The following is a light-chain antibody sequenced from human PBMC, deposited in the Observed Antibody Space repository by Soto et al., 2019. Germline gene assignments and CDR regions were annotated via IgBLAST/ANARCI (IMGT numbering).Light chain of an antibody. V-gene: IGKV3-15*01. Sequence: DIVMTQSPATLSVAPGERVTFSCRASQGVSRKLAWYQHKPGQAPRLLISGASTGATGIPARFSGSGSGTEVTLTISSLQSEDCATYYCQQTYAAPLTFGGGTRVEI. CDR3: QQTYAAPLT. CDR1: QGVSRK. CDR2: GAS. J-gene: IGKJ4*01.